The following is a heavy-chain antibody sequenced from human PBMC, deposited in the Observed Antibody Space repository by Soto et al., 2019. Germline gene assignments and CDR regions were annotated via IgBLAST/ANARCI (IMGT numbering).Heavy chain of an antibody. D-gene: IGHD5-18*01. V-gene: IGHV4-34*01. CDR2: INHSGST. CDR1: GGSFSGYY. J-gene: IGHJ6*02. CDR3: ANLGGYSYCYGKGDYYYYGMDV. Sequence: SETLSLTCAVYGGSFSGYYWSWIRQPPGKGLEWIGEINHSGSTNYNPSLKSRVTISVDTSKNQFSLKLSSVTAADTAVYYCANLGGYSYCYGKGDYYYYGMDVWGQGTTVTVSS.